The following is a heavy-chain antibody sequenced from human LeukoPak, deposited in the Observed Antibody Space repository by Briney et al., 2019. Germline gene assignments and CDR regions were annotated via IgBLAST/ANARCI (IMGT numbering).Heavy chain of an antibody. D-gene: IGHD3-10*01. CDR3: ARDHYGSGSYYPHNWFDP. Sequence: PSQTLSLTCTASGGSISSGDYYWRWIRQPPGKGLEWIGYIYYSGSTYYNPSLKSRVTISVDTSKNQFSLKLSSVTAADTAVYYCARDHYGSGSYYPHNWFDPWGQGTLVTVSS. CDR1: GGSISSGDYY. J-gene: IGHJ5*02. CDR2: IYYSGST. V-gene: IGHV4-30-4*01.